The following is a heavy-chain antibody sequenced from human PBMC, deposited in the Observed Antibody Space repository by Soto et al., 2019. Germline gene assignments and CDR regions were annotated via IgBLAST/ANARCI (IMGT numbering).Heavy chain of an antibody. D-gene: IGHD2-21*02. Sequence: PGGSLRLSCATSGITFTTAWMGWVRQTPGKGLEWIGRLKSRRDGGAPDFAAPVKGRFSISKDESKNTLYLQMNSLKPEDTGVYYCTTDGGVTAYPLFWAWGQGTVVTVSS. V-gene: IGHV3-15*01. CDR2: LKSRRDGGAP. J-gene: IGHJ5*02. CDR1: GITFTTAW. CDR3: TTDGGVTAYPLFWA.